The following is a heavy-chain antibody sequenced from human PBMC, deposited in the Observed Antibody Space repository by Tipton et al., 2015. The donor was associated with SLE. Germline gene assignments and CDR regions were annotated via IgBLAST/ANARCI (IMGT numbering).Heavy chain of an antibody. D-gene: IGHD5-12*01. J-gene: IGHJ4*02. CDR1: GYSIRNGYY. CDR2: IHHSGIT. Sequence: TLSLTCNVSGYSIRNGYYWGWIRQAPGKGLEWTGTIHHSGITYYNPSLKSRVTISVDTSKNQFSLKLRSVTAADTAVYYCAREYNGYDYRTFDHWGQGTLVTVSS. V-gene: IGHV4-38-2*02. CDR3: AREYNGYDYRTFDH.